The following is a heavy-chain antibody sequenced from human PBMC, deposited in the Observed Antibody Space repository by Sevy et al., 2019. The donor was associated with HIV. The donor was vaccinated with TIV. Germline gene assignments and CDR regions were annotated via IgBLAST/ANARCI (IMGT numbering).Heavy chain of an antibody. CDR2: FDPEDGEK. V-gene: IGHV1-24*01. CDR3: ATDLRRYCSGGRCYWFDP. Sequence: ASVKVSCKVSGYTLTELSMHWVRQAPGKGLEWMGGFDPEDGEKIYAQKFQGRVTMTEDTSTDTAYMGLSSLRSEETAVYYCATDLRRYCSGGRCYWFDPWGQGTLVTVSS. D-gene: IGHD2-15*01. CDR1: GYTLTELS. J-gene: IGHJ5*02.